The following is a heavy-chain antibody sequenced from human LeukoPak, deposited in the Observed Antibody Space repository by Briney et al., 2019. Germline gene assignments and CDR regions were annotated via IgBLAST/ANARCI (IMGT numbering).Heavy chain of an antibody. CDR2: ISSSGSTI. CDR3: ARIRQRLVPRFDY. J-gene: IGHJ4*02. D-gene: IGHD6-13*01. V-gene: IGHV3-11*04. CDR1: GFTFSDYY. Sequence: PGGSLRLSCAASGFTFSDYYMSWIRQAPGKGLEWVSYISSSGSTIYYADSVKGRFTISRDNAKNSLYLQMNSLRAEDTAVYYCARIRQRLVPRFDYWGQGTLVTVSS.